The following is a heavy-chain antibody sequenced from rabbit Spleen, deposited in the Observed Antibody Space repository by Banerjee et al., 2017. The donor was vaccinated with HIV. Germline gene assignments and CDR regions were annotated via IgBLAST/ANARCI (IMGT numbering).Heavy chain of an antibody. V-gene: IGHV1S40*01. J-gene: IGHJ6*01. CDR1: GFSFSAVHW. CDR2: IYAGSTGTI. D-gene: IGHD1-1*01. Sequence: QSLEESGGDLVKPGASLTLTCTASGFSFSAVHWIYWVRQAPGKGLEWIGTIYAGSTGTIDYASWAKGRFTISKASSTTVTLQMTRLTAADTATYFCARDTSTSFSSYGMDLWGPGTLVPS. CDR3: ARDTSTSFSSYGMDL.